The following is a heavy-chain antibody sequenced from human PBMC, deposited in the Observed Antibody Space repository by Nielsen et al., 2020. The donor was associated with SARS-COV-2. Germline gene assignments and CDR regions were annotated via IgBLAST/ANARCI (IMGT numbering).Heavy chain of an antibody. J-gene: IGHJ6*02. V-gene: IGHV4-59*08. Sequence: SETLSLTCTVSGGSISSYYWSWIRQPPGKGLEWIGYIYYSGSTKYNPSLKSRVTISVDTSKNQFSLKLTSVTAADTVVYYCARQGLYYYYGMDVWGQGTTVTVSS. CDR3: ARQGLYYYYGMDV. CDR2: IYYSGST. CDR1: GGSISSYY.